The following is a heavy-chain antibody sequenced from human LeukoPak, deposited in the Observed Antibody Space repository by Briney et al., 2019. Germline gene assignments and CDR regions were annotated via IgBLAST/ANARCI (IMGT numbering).Heavy chain of an antibody. V-gene: IGHV3-33*01. CDR3: ARDGYGGYGIDH. CDR2: IWHDGSKK. Sequence: GGSLRLSCAASGFTLSNNGMHWVRQAPGKGLEWVAVIWHDGSKKYYADSVKGRFTISRDNSKNTLYVQMNSLRVEDTAVYYSARDGYGGYGIDHWGQGTLVTVSS. D-gene: IGHD4/OR15-4a*01. CDR1: GFTLSNNG. J-gene: IGHJ4*02.